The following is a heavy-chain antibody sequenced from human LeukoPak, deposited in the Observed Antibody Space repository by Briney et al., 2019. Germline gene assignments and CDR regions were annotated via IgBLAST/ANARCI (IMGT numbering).Heavy chain of an antibody. CDR1: GFTFSSYG. CDR2: IWYDGSNK. CDR3: AREDRIQLWLTDY. D-gene: IGHD5-18*01. J-gene: IGHJ4*02. V-gene: IGHV3-33*01. Sequence: GGSLTLSCAASGFTFSSYGMHWVRQAPGKGLEWVAVIWYDGSNKYYADSVKGRFTISRDNSKNTLYLQMNSLRAEDTAVYYCAREDRIQLWLTDYWGQGTLVTVSS.